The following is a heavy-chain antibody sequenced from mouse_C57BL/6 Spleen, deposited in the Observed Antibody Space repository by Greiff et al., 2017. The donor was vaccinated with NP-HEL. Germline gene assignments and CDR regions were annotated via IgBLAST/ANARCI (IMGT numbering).Heavy chain of an antibody. J-gene: IGHJ2*01. V-gene: IGHV1-64*01. CDR3: ARWGYGSSYVPFVY. CDR1: GYTFTSYW. D-gene: IGHD1-1*01. Sequence: QVQLQQPGAELVKPGASVKLSCKASGYTFTSYWMHWVKQRPGQGLEWIGMIHPISGSTNYNEKFKSKATLTVDKSSSTAYMQLSSLTSEDSAVYYCARWGYGSSYVPFVYWGQGTTLTVSS. CDR2: IHPISGST.